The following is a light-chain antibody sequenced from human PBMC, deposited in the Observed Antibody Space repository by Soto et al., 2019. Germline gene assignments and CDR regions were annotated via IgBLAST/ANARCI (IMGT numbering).Light chain of an antibody. J-gene: IGKJ3*01. CDR1: QSVSSN. V-gene: IGKV3-15*01. Sequence: EIVMTQSPATLSVSPGERATLSCRASQSVSSNLAWYKQKPGQAPRLLIYGASTRAAGIPARFSGSGSGTEFTLTISSLQSEDFAVYYCQQYNNWPFTFGSGTKVDIK. CDR3: QQYNNWPFT. CDR2: GAS.